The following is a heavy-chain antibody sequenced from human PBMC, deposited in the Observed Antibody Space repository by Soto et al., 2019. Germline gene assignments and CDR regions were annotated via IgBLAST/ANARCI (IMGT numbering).Heavy chain of an antibody. Sequence: QPQLQESGSGLVKPSQTLSLTCGVSGGSISSGGSSWNWIRQPPGKGLEWIGYIYHSGTTYYNPSLESRVIISLDRSKNQFSLKLSSVAAADTAVYYCARGYGSTYNWFDPWGQGTLVTVSS. D-gene: IGHD1-20*01. CDR3: ARGYGSTYNWFDP. J-gene: IGHJ5*02. CDR2: IYHSGTT. CDR1: GGSISSGGSS. V-gene: IGHV4-30-2*01.